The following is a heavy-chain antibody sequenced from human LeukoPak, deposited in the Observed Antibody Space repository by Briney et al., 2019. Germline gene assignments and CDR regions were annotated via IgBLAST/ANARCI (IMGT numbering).Heavy chain of an antibody. J-gene: IGHJ4*02. D-gene: IGHD5-24*01. Sequence: SETLSLTCTVSGGSISSSSYYWGWIRQSLGKGLEWIGSMYYRGSTYYNPSLKSRVTLSVDTPKNQFSLKLSPVTAADTAVYYCARHGRDGYNYGPVVYYWCQGTLVTVSS. V-gene: IGHV4-39*01. CDR3: ARHGRDGYNYGPVVYY. CDR2: MYYRGST. CDR1: GGSISSSSYY.